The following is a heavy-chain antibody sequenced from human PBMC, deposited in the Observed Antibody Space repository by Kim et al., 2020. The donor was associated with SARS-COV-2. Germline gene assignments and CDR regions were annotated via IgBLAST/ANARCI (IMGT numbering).Heavy chain of an antibody. J-gene: IGHJ6*02. CDR1: GYTFTSSA. D-gene: IGHD1-26*01. CDR3: TRVRVGANYYGMDV. CDR2: INTDTGNP. V-gene: IGHV7-4-1*02. Sequence: ASVKVSCKASGYTFTSSAMNWVRQAPGQGLEWMGWINTDTGNPTYAQGFTGRFVFSLDTSVSTAYLQISSLKAEYTAVYYCTRVRVGANYYGMDVWGQGTTVTVSS.